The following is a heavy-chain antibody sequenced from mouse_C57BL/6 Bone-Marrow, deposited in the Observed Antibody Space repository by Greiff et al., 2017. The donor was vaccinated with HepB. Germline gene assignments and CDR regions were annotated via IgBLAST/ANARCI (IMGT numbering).Heavy chain of an antibody. CDR1: GFTFSDYY. CDR3: ARRVYGNYWFAY. D-gene: IGHD2-1*01. Sequence: EVQRVESGGGLVQPGGSLKLSCAASGFTFSDYYMYWVRQTPEKRLEWVAYISNGGGSTYYPDTVKGRFTISRDNAKNTLYLQMSRLKSEDTAMYYCARRVYGNYWFAYWGQGTLVTVSA. V-gene: IGHV5-12*01. CDR2: ISNGGGST. J-gene: IGHJ3*01.